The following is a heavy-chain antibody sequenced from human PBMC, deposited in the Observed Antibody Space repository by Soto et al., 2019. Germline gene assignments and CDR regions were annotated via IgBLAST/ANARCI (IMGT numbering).Heavy chain of an antibody. D-gene: IGHD5-18*01. Sequence: GGSLRLSCAASGFTFSSYAMHWVRQAPGKGLEWVAVISYDGSNKYYADSVKGRFTISRDNSKNTLYLQMNSLRAEDTAVYYCARAGGYSYGYYFDYWGQGTLVTVSS. CDR3: ARAGGYSYGYYFDY. V-gene: IGHV3-30-3*01. CDR1: GFTFSSYA. J-gene: IGHJ4*02. CDR2: ISYDGSNK.